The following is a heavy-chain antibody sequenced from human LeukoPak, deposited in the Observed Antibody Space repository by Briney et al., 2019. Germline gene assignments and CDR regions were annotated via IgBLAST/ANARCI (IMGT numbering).Heavy chain of an antibody. Sequence: GASVKVSCKASGYTFTGYYIHWVRQAPGQGLEWMGWINPSSGDTNYAQKFQGRVTMTRDTSISTAYMELSRLRSDDTAVYYCARGNTIFGVVRNWFDPWGQGTLVTVSS. CDR3: ARGNTIFGVVRNWFDP. CDR2: INPSSGDT. D-gene: IGHD3-3*01. CDR1: GYTFTGYY. V-gene: IGHV1-2*02. J-gene: IGHJ5*02.